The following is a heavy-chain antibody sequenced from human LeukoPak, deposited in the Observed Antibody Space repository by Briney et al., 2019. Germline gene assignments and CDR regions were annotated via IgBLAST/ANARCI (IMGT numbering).Heavy chain of an antibody. Sequence: SETLSLTCTVSGGSISTYSWSWIRQPAGKGLEWIGHIYTSGSTTYNPSLKSRVTTSVDTSKNQFSLKVSSVTAADTAVYYCARDQCSGSCYSDYWGQGILVTVSS. D-gene: IGHD2-15*01. J-gene: IGHJ4*02. V-gene: IGHV4-4*07. CDR2: IYTSGST. CDR1: GGSISTYS. CDR3: ARDQCSGSCYSDY.